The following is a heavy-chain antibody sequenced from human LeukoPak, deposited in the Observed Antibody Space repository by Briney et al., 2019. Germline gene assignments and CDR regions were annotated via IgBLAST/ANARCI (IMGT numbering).Heavy chain of an antibody. D-gene: IGHD3-22*01. Sequence: PSETLSLTCTVSGGSISSYYWSWIRQPPGKGLEWIGYIYYSGSTNYNPSLKSRVTISVDTSKNQFSLKLSSVTAADTAVYYCARGDSSALPIDFWGQGTLVTVSS. J-gene: IGHJ4*02. CDR2: IYYSGST. CDR1: GGSISSYY. V-gene: IGHV4-59*01. CDR3: ARGDSSALPIDF.